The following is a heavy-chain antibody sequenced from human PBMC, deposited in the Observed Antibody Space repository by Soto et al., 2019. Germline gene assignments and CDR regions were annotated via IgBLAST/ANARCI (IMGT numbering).Heavy chain of an antibody. CDR3: ARCRQPPDTADPYAVDV. Sequence: QVQLVQSGTEVKKPGASVKVSCKASGGTFSRYGFHWVRQAPGKGLEWMGMIVPSVDTTNYAQTFRARVTISADQFTSTVYMELRSLRSEDTAVYYCARCRQPPDTADPYAVDVWGQGTRVIVSS. CDR1: GGTFSRYG. V-gene: IGHV1-69*18. J-gene: IGHJ6*02. CDR2: IVPSVDTT. D-gene: IGHD5-18*01.